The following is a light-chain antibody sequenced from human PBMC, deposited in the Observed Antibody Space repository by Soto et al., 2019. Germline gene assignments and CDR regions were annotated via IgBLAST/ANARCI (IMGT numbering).Light chain of an antibody. Sequence: EIQMTQSPSTLSASVGDRVTITCRASQRISNWLAWYQQMPGKAPKLLIYDASTLESGVPSRFSGSGSGTEFILTISRLQPDDFATYYCQQYNTYSPGTFGQGTKVQIK. V-gene: IGKV1-5*01. CDR3: QQYNTYSPGT. CDR1: QRISNW. CDR2: DAS. J-gene: IGKJ1*01.